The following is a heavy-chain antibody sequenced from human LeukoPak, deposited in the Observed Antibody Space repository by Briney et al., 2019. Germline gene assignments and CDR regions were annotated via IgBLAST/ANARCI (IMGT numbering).Heavy chain of an antibody. CDR2: ISYDGSNK. CDR3: TRLEDTVVTGYC. J-gene: IGHJ4*02. V-gene: IGHV3-30*04. CDR1: GFTFSSYA. Sequence: GGSLRLSCAASGFTFSSYAMHWVRQAPGKGLEWVAVISYDGSNKYYADSVKGRFTISRDNSKNTAYLQMNSLKTEDTAVYYCTRLEDTVVTGYCWGQGTLVTVSS. D-gene: IGHD4-23*01.